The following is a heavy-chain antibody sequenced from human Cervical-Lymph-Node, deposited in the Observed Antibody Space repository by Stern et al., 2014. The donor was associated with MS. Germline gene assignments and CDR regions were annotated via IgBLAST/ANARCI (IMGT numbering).Heavy chain of an antibody. CDR2: ISPSGGST. V-gene: IGHV1-46*01. D-gene: IGHD6-19*01. CDR3: AREVAGHRLGMMDV. J-gene: IGHJ6*02. Sequence: QLVQSGAEVKTPGASVKFSCKASGYTFTSYYMHWVRQAPGQGLEWMGIISPSGGSTSYAQIFQGRVTMTRDTSTSTVYMELSSLRSEDTAVYYCAREVAGHRLGMMDVWGQGTSVTVSS. CDR1: GYTFTSYY.